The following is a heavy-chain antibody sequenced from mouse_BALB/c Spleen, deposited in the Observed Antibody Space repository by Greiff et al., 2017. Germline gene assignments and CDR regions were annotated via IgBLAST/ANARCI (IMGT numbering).Heavy chain of an antibody. Sequence: EVQLQQSGPELVKPGASVKISCKASGYSFTGYFMNWVMQSHGKSLEWIGRINPYNGDTFYNQKFKGKATLTVDKSSSTAHMELRSLASEDSAVYYCARGDGYLGDYWGQGTSVTVSS. J-gene: IGHJ4*01. CDR2: INPYNGDT. CDR3: ARGDGYLGDY. D-gene: IGHD2-3*01. CDR1: GYSFTGYF. V-gene: IGHV1-20*02.